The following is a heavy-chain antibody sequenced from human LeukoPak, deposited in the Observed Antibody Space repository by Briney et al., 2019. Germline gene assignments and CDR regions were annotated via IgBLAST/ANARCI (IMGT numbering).Heavy chain of an antibody. CDR3: ARTRNIYSSGWFIFDY. Sequence: PGGSLRLSCAASGFSFSNYAMHWVRQAPGKGLEWVAVIWYDGSNKYYADSEKGRFTISRDNSKNTLYLQMNSLRAEDTAVYYCARTRNIYSSGWFIFDYWGQGTLVTVSS. CDR1: GFSFSNYA. CDR2: IWYDGSNK. V-gene: IGHV3-33*08. J-gene: IGHJ4*02. D-gene: IGHD6-19*01.